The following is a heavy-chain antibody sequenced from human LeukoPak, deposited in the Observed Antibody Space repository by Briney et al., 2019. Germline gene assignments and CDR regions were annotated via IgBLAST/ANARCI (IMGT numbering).Heavy chain of an antibody. CDR1: GFTVSSNY. D-gene: IGHD6-19*01. V-gene: IGHV3-53*01. CDR2: IYSGGST. J-gene: IGHJ4*02. CDR3: ARNGYTSGWYRN. Sequence: GGSLRLSCAASGFTVSSNYMSWVRQAPGKGLEWVSTIYSGGSTYYADSVKGRFTISRDNSKNTLYLQMNSLRGEDTAVYYCARNGYTSGWYRNWGQGTLVTVSS.